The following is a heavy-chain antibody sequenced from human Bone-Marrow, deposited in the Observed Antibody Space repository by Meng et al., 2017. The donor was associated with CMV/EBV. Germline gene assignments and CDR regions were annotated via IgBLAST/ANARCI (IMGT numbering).Heavy chain of an antibody. J-gene: IGHJ4*02. CDR2: IYYSGST. D-gene: IGHD2-15*01. V-gene: IGHV4-39*07. CDR1: GGSISSSSYY. Sequence: SETLSLTCTVSGGSISSSSYYWGWIRQPPGKGLEWIGSIYYSGSTYYNPSLKSRVTISVDTSKNQFSLKLSSVTAADTAVYYCARVLGLLLDYWGQGTRVTGYS. CDR3: ARVLGLLLDY.